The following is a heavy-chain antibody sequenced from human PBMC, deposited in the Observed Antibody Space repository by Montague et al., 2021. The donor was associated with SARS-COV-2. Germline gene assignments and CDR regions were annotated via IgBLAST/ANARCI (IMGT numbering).Heavy chain of an antibody. J-gene: IGHJ4*02. V-gene: IGHV3-23*01. CDR3: AKDPVPVAGRYFDY. Sequence: SLRLSCAASGFTFSSYAMSWVRQAPGKGLEWVSAISGSGGSTYYADSVKGRFTISRDNSKNTLYLQMYSLRPEDTAIYYCAKDPVPVAGRYFDYWGQGTLVTVSS. CDR1: GFTFSSYA. D-gene: IGHD6-19*01. CDR2: ISGSGGST.